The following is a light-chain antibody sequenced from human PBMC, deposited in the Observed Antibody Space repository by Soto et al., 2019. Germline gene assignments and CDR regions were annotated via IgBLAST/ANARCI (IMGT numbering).Light chain of an antibody. J-gene: IGKJ1*01. V-gene: IGKV1-39*01. CDR2: KAS. CDR1: QGISTY. Sequence: IQMTQSPSSLAASLGDRVTITCRASQGISTYFNCYQQKPGKAPKLLIYKASTLKSGVPSRLSGSGSGTEFTLSISSLQPDDFATYYCQQCYWHWTFGQGTKVDIK. CDR3: QQCYWHWT.